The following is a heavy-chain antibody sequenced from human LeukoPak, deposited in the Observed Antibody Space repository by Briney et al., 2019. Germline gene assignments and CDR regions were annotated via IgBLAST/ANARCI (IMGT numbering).Heavy chain of an antibody. D-gene: IGHD3-16*02. CDR3: ARGAPHRNMITFGGVIVHDY. V-gene: IGHV3-21*01. Sequence: GGSLRLSCAASGFTFSSYSMNWVRQAPGKGLEWVSSISSSSSYIYYADSVKGRFTISRDNAKNSLYLQMNSLRAEDTAVYYCARGAPHRNMITFGGVIVHDYWGQGTLVTVSS. CDR2: ISSSSSYI. J-gene: IGHJ4*02. CDR1: GFTFSSYS.